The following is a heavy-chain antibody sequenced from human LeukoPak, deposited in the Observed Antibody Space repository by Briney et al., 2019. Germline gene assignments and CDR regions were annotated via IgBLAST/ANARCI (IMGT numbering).Heavy chain of an antibody. CDR2: IYYSGDT. CDR3: ARGADEYGIGGRPFDI. CDR1: GGSISSYY. V-gene: IGHV4-59*01. D-gene: IGHD4/OR15-4a*01. Sequence: SETLSLTCTVSGGSISSYYWSWIRQPPGKGLEWIGYIYYSGDTNYNPSLKSRVTISVDTSKNQFSLKLSSVTAADTAVYYCARGADEYGIGGRPFDIWGLGTMVTVS. J-gene: IGHJ3*02.